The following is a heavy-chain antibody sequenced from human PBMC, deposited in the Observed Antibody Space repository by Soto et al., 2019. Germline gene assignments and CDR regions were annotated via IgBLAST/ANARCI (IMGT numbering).Heavy chain of an antibody. CDR3: ASSVDTAMVSGYYYYGMDV. J-gene: IGHJ6*02. CDR1: GFTFSSYA. CDR2: ISGSGGST. D-gene: IGHD5-18*01. V-gene: IGHV3-23*01. Sequence: EVQLLESGGGLVQPGGSLRLSCAASGFTFSSYAMSWVRQAPGKGLEWVSAISGSGGSTYYADSVKGRFTISRDNSKNTLYLQMNSRRAEDTAVYYCASSVDTAMVSGYYYYGMDVWGQGTTVTVSS.